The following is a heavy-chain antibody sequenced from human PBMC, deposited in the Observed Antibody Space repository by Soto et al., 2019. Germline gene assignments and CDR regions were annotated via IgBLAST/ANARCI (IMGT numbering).Heavy chain of an antibody. CDR1: GYTFTSYG. D-gene: IGHD2-15*01. CDR3: ARGCSGGSCYSPYYYYGMDV. Sequence: GASVKVSCKASGYTFTSYGISWVRQAPGQGLEWMGWISAYNGNTNYAQKLQGRVTMTTDTSTSTAYMELRSLRSDDTAVYYCARGCSGGSCYSPYYYYGMDVWGQGTTVTVS. CDR2: ISAYNGNT. J-gene: IGHJ6*02. V-gene: IGHV1-18*01.